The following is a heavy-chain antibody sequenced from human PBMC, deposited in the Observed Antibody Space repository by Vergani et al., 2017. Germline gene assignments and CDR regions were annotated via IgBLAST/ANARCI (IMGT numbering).Heavy chain of an antibody. J-gene: IGHJ4*02. V-gene: IGHV3-15*01. CDR1: GFTFSNAW. D-gene: IGHD4-11*01. Sequence: EVQLVESGGGLVKPGGSLRLSCEASGFTFSNAWMSWVRKAPGKGLEWVGRIKSKTDGGTTDYAAPVKGRFTISRDDSKNTLYLQMNSLKTEDTAVYYCTTEAGDYSKEGFDYWGQGTLVTVSS. CDR2: IKSKTDGGTT. CDR3: TTEAGDYSKEGFDY.